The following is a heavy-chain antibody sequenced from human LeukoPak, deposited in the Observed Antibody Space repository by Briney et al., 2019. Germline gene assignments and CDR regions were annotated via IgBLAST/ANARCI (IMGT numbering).Heavy chain of an antibody. CDR2: INSDGSST. CDR1: GFTFSSYW. CDR3: ARDYYDILTGRYGFDP. V-gene: IGHV3-74*01. D-gene: IGHD3-9*01. J-gene: IGHJ5*02. Sequence: GGSLILSCAASGFTFSSYWMHWVRQAPGKGLVWVSRINSDGSSTSYADSVKGRFTISRDNAKNTLYLQMNSLRAEDTAVYYCARDYYDILTGRYGFDPWGQGTLATVSS.